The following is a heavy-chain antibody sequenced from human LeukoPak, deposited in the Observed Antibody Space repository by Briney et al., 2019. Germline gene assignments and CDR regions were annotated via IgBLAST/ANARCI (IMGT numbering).Heavy chain of an antibody. CDR2: INHSGST. D-gene: IGHD2-21*02. Sequence: PSETLSLTCAVYGGSFSGYYWSWIRQPPGKGLEWIGEINHSGSTNYNPSLKSRVTISVDTSKNQFSLKLSSVTAADTAVYYCARGLRYCGGDCYTLFDYWGQGTLVTVSS. V-gene: IGHV4-34*01. CDR1: GGSFSGYY. CDR3: ARGLRYCGGDCYTLFDY. J-gene: IGHJ4*02.